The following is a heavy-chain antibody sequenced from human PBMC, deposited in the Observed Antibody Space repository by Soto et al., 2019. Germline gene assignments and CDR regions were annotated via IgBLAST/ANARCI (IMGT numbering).Heavy chain of an antibody. Sequence: GGSLRLSCAASGFTFSSYGMHWVRQAPGKGLEWVAVIWYDGSNKYYADSVKGRFTISRDNSMNTLYLQMNSLRAEDTAVYYCARDFGLLFGESYYFDYWGQGTLVTVSS. D-gene: IGHD3-10*01. CDR3: ARDFGLLFGESYYFDY. V-gene: IGHV3-33*01. J-gene: IGHJ4*02. CDR1: GFTFSSYG. CDR2: IWYDGSNK.